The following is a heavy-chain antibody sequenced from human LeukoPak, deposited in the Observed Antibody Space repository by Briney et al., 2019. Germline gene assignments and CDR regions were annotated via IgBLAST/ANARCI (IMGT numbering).Heavy chain of an antibody. CDR3: ARDPRTYYFDY. CDR2: ISSSSGYI. Sequence: GGSLRLSCAASGFTFSSYSMNWVRQAPGKGLEWVSSISSSSGYIYYADSVKGRFTISRDNAKNSLYLQMNSLRAEDTAVYYCARDPRTYYFDYWGQGTLVTVSS. CDR1: GFTFSSYS. J-gene: IGHJ4*02. V-gene: IGHV3-21*01. D-gene: IGHD1-1*01.